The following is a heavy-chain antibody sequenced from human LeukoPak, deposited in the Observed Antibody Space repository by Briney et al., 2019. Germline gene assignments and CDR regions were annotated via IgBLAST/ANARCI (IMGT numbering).Heavy chain of an antibody. CDR2: IYYSGST. CDR3: ARDPLEYCSSTSCSYYFDY. J-gene: IGHJ4*02. D-gene: IGHD2-2*01. V-gene: IGHV4-39*07. Sequence: PSETLSLTCTVSGGSISSSSYYWGWIRQPPGKGLEWIGSIYYSGSTYYNPSLKSRVTISVDTSKNQFSLKLSSVTAADTAVYYCARDPLEYCSSTSCSYYFDYWGQGTLVTVSS. CDR1: GGSISSSSYY.